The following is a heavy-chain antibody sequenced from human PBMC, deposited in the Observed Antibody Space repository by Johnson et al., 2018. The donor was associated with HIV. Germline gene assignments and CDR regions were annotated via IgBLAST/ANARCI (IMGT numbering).Heavy chain of an antibody. V-gene: IGHV3-30-3*01. CDR1: GFTFSSYA. D-gene: IGHD2-21*02. Sequence: QVQLVESGGGVVQPGRSLRLSCAASGFTFSSYAMHWVRQAPGKGLEWVAVISYDGSNKYYADSVKGRFTISRDNSKNTLYLQMDSLRAEDTDLYYCERDGGAYCGGDCFSDAFDLWGQGTMVTVSS. J-gene: IGHJ3*01. CDR2: ISYDGSNK. CDR3: ERDGGAYCGGDCFSDAFDL.